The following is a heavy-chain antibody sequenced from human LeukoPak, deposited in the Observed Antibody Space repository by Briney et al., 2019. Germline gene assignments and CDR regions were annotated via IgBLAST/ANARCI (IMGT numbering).Heavy chain of an antibody. CDR1: GFNFSTYS. CDR3: ARETPEGGYYFDY. V-gene: IGHV3-48*01. D-gene: IGHD3-10*01. CDR2: ISSSSSTI. J-gene: IGHJ4*02. Sequence: GGSLRLSCAASGFNFSTYSMNWVRQAPGKGLEWVSYISSSSSTIYYADSVKGRFTISRDNAKNSLYLQMNSLRAEDTAVYYCARETPEGGYYFDYWGQGTLVTVSS.